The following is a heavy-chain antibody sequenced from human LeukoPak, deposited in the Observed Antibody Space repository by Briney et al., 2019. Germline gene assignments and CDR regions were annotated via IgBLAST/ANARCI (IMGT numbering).Heavy chain of an antibody. J-gene: IGHJ5*02. CDR1: GFTVSSNY. Sequence: GGSLRLSCAASGFTVSSNYMSWVRQAPGKGLEWVSVIYSGGSTYYADSVKGRFTISRDNSKNTLYLQMNSLRAEDTAVYYCARASRLHPGSGRLNWFDPWGQGTLVTVSS. D-gene: IGHD3-10*01. V-gene: IGHV3-53*01. CDR2: IYSGGST. CDR3: ARASRLHPGSGRLNWFDP.